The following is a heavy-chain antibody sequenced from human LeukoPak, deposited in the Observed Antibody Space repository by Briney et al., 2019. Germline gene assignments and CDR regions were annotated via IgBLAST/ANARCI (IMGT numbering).Heavy chain of an antibody. CDR2: IYSSGST. Sequence: SETLSLTCTVPGGSISSGSYYWSWIRQPAGKGLEWIGRIYSSGSTNYNPSLKSRVTISGDTSKNQFSLKLSSVTAADTAVYYCARDDNGYNDYWGQGSLVTVSS. V-gene: IGHV4-61*02. J-gene: IGHJ4*02. CDR3: ARDDNGYNDY. D-gene: IGHD5-24*01. CDR1: GGSISSGSYY.